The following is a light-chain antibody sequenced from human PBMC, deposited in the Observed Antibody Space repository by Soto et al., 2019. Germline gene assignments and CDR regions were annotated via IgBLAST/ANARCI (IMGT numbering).Light chain of an antibody. V-gene: IGLV1-47*01. Sequence: QSVLTQPPSASGTPGQRVTISCSGSSYNIGSNYVYWYQQLPGTAPKLLVYRNNQRPSGVPDRFSGSKSGTSASLAISGLRSEDQADYYCAAWDDSLRASVFGGGTKLTVL. CDR1: SYNIGSNY. CDR3: AAWDDSLRASV. J-gene: IGLJ3*02. CDR2: RNN.